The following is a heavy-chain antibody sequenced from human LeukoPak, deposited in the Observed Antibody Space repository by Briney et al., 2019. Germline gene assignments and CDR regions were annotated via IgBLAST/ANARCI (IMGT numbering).Heavy chain of an antibody. CDR3: VSLSEYQLRGSYYYGMDV. D-gene: IGHD2-2*01. CDR1: GFTFSSYE. J-gene: IGHJ6*04. CDR2: ISFSSSII. V-gene: IGHV3-48*03. Sequence: GGSLRLSCAASGFTFSSYEMNWVRQAPGKGLEWVSYISFSSSIIYYADSVKGRFTISRDNARNSLYLQMNSLRVEDTAVYYCVSLSEYQLRGSYYYGMDVWGKGTTVTVSS.